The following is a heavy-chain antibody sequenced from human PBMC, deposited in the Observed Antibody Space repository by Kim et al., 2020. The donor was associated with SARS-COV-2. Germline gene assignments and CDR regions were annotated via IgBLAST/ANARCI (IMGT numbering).Heavy chain of an antibody. J-gene: IGHJ4*02. D-gene: IGHD6-6*01. CDR3: ASSVDIAARDGWRIFDY. V-gene: IGHV3-11*03. Sequence: VKGRFTISRDNAKNSLYLQMNSLRAEDTAVYYCASSVDIAARDGWRIFDYWGQGTLVTVSS.